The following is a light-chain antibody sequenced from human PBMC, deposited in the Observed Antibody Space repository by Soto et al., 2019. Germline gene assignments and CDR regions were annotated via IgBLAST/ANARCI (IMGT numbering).Light chain of an antibody. CDR1: QSIINY. CDR3: QQSYSIPVL. Sequence: DIQMPQSPSSLSASLGDRVTITSRASQSIINYVNWYHQKPWEAPHLQIYAASTLQSVEPSRFSGSGSGTDFPLTISTLQPEYFATYYCQQSYSIPVLFGQGTKVEIK. CDR2: AAS. J-gene: IGKJ1*01. V-gene: IGKV1-39*01.